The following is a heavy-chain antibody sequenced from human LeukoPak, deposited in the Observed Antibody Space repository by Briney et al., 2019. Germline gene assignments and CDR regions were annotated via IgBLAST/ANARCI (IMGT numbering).Heavy chain of an antibody. CDR2: IYYSGST. CDR3: ARRLGRSDY. Sequence: SETLSLTCTVSGGSISSYYWSWIRQPPGKGLEWIGYIYYSGSTNYNPSLKSRVTISVDTSKNQFSLKLSSVTAADTAVYYCARRLGRSDYWGQGTLVTVSS. J-gene: IGHJ4*02. D-gene: IGHD3-10*01. V-gene: IGHV4-59*12. CDR1: GGSISSYY.